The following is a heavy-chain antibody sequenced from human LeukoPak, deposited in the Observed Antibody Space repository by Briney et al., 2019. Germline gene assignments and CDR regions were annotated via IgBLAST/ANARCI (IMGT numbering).Heavy chain of an antibody. CDR3: AKVRGYSYGYVTSYFDY. Sequence: GGSLRLSCAASGFTFSSYAMSWVRQAPGKGLEWVSAISGSGGSTYYADSVKGRFTISRDNSKNTLYLQMSSLRAEDTAVYYCAKVRGYSYGYVTSYFDYWGQGTLVTVSS. CDR2: ISGSGGST. V-gene: IGHV3-23*01. D-gene: IGHD5-18*01. CDR1: GFTFSSYA. J-gene: IGHJ4*02.